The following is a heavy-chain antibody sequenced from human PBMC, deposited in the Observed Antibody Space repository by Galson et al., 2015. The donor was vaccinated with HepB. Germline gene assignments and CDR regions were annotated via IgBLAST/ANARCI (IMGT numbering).Heavy chain of an antibody. V-gene: IGHV3-30*04. D-gene: IGHD3-16*01. Sequence: SLRLSCAASGFTFSSYAMHWVRQAPGKGLEWVAVISYDGSNKYYADSVKGRFTISRDNSKNTLYLQMNSLRAEDTAVYYCARDYDYGWGRVGAFDIWGQGTMVTVSS. CDR2: ISYDGSNK. CDR1: GFTFSSYA. J-gene: IGHJ3*02. CDR3: ARDYDYGWGRVGAFDI.